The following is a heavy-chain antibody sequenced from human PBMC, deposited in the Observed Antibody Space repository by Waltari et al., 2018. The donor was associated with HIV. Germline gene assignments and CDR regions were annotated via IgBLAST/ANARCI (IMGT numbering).Heavy chain of an antibody. CDR2: IRSKAYGGTT. D-gene: IGHD3-9*01. V-gene: IGHV3-49*03. J-gene: IGHJ5*02. Sequence: EVQLVESGGGLVQPGRSLRLSCTASGFTFGDYAMSWFRQAPGKGLEWVGFIRSKAYGGTTEYAASVKGRFTISRDDSKSIAYLQMNSLKTEDTAVYYCTRDPVLRYFDWPEWKGNWFDPWGQGTLVTVSS. CDR3: TRDPVLRYFDWPEWKGNWFDP. CDR1: GFTFGDYA.